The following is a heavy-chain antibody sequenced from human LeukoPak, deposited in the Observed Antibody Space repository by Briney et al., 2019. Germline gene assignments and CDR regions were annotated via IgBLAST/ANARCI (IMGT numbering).Heavy chain of an antibody. CDR1: GFTFSSYG. CDR3: AKVTEPTTTYYYYGMDV. V-gene: IGHV3-30*02. Sequence: GGSLRLSCAASGFTFSSYGMHWVRQAPGKGLEWVAVIWYDRSNKYYADSVKGRFTISRDNSKNTLYLQMNSLRAEDTAVYYCAKVTEPTTTYYYYGMDVWGQGTTVTVSS. D-gene: IGHD5-12*01. CDR2: IWYDRSNK. J-gene: IGHJ6*02.